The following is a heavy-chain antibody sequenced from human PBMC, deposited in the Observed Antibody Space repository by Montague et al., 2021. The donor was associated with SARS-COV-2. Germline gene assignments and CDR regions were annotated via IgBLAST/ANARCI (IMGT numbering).Heavy chain of an antibody. Sequence: PALVKPTQTLTLTCTFSGFSLSTSGVGVGWIRQPPGKALEWLAPIYSDDDKRYSPSLKCRLTIIKDTSKNQVVLTMTNMDPVDTATYYCARIRVVIGSNGFDPWGQGTLVTVSS. D-gene: IGHD3-3*01. CDR2: IYSDDDK. CDR3: ARIRVVIGSNGFDP. CDR1: GFSLSTSGVG. V-gene: IGHV2-5*02. J-gene: IGHJ5*02.